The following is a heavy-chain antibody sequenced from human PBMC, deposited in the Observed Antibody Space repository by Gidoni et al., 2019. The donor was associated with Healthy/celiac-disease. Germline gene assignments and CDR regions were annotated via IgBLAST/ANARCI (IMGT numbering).Heavy chain of an antibody. J-gene: IGHJ6*02. D-gene: IGHD1-7*01. CDR1: GYTFTSYD. V-gene: IGHV1-8*01. CDR2: MNPNSGNT. Sequence: QVQLVQSGAEVQKPGASVQVSCKASGYTFTSYDINWVRQATGQGLEWMGWMNPNSGNTGYAQKFQGRVTMTRNTSISTAYMELSSLRSEDTAVYYCASSSGTARGYYGMDVWGQGTTVTVSS. CDR3: ASSSGTARGYYGMDV.